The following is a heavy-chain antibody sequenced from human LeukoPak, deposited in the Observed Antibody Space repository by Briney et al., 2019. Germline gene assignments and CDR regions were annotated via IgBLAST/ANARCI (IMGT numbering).Heavy chain of an antibody. CDR2: IWYDASNK. V-gene: IGHV3-33*01. CDR3: VRGVGVSRFNYLDS. J-gene: IGHJ4*02. Sequence: GRSLTLSCAASGFTFSSFGMHWVRQAPGKGLEWVAVIWYDASNKYYADSVKGRFTISRDNSKNALYLQMNSLRDDDTAVYYCVRGVGVSRFNYLDSWGQGTLVIVSS. CDR1: GFTFSSFG. D-gene: IGHD6-13*01.